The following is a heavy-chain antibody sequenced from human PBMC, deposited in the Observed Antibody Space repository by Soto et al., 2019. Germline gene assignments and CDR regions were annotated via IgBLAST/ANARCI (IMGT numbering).Heavy chain of an antibody. Sequence: SETLSLSCTVSGGSISSGGYYWSWIRQHPGKGLEWIGYIYYSGSTYYNPSLKSRVTISVDTSKNQFSLKLSSVTAADTAVYYCAREYVYCSSTSCYTTQTYFDYWGQGTLVTVSS. V-gene: IGHV4-31*03. CDR2: IYYSGST. CDR1: GGSISSGGYY. CDR3: AREYVYCSSTSCYTTQTYFDY. D-gene: IGHD2-2*02. J-gene: IGHJ4*02.